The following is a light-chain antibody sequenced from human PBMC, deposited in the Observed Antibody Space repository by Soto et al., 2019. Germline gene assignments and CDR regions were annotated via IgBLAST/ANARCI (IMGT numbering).Light chain of an antibody. CDR3: QHYSTYSRT. CDR1: QSVSSN. J-gene: IGKJ1*01. Sequence: IVMTQSPATLSVSPGERATLSCRASQSVSSNLAWYQQKPGQAPRLRIYGASTRATGIPARFSGSGSGTEFTPTISSLQPDDFATYYCQHYSTYSRTFGQGTKV. V-gene: IGKV3-15*01. CDR2: GAS.